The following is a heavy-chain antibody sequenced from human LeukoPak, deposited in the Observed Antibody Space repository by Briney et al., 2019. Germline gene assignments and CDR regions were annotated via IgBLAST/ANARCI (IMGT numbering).Heavy chain of an antibody. D-gene: IGHD1-26*01. J-gene: IGHJ4*02. CDR2: IKSKVHGGTI. CDR3: ASWGEGALDN. Sequence: PGGSLRLSCAASGFPFSNAWVIWVRQAPGKGLEWVGRIKSKVHGGTIDYAAHVKDRFTISRDDSKNTLYLQMNSLRSENTGVYYCASWGEGALDNWGQGTLVTISS. CDR1: GFPFSNAW. V-gene: IGHV3-15*01.